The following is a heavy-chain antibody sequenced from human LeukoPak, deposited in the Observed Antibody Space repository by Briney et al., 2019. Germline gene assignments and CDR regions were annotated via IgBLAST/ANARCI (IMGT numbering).Heavy chain of an antibody. D-gene: IGHD6-19*01. J-gene: IGHJ5*02. Sequence: PGGTLRLSCAASGFTFSSYGMSWVRQAPGKGLEWVSAISGSGGSTYYADSVKGRFTISRDNSKNTLYLQMNSLKTEDTAVYYCTTDWGSGWYWFDPWGQGTLVTVSS. V-gene: IGHV3-23*01. CDR2: ISGSGGST. CDR3: TTDWGSGWYWFDP. CDR1: GFTFSSYG.